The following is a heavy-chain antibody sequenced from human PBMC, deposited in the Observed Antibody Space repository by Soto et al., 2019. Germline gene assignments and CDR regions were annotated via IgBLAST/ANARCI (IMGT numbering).Heavy chain of an antibody. CDR2: IYYSGST. D-gene: IGHD2-2*01. Sequence: QVQLQESGPGLVKPSQTLSLTCTVSGGSISSGGYYWSWIRQHPGKGLEWIGYIYYSGSTYYTPSLKSRANISVDTSKSQCSLKVSSVTAAATAVYYCARADPPSGYYSSTIRYGWFDPWGQGTLVTVSS. CDR3: ARADPPSGYYSSTIRYGWFDP. J-gene: IGHJ5*02. V-gene: IGHV4-31*03. CDR1: GGSISSGGYY.